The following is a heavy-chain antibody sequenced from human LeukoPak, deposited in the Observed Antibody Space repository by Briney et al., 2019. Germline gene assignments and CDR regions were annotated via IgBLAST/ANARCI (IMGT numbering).Heavy chain of an antibody. CDR2: IIPIFGTA. V-gene: IGHV1-69*13. CDR3: ARGGPKNYDFWSGYPRGFDP. Sequence: SVKVSCTASGGTFSSYAISWVRQAPGQGLEWMGGIIPIFGTANYAQKFQGRVTITADESTSTAYMELSSLRSEDTAVYYCARGGPKNYDFWSGYPRGFDPWGQGTLVTVSS. CDR1: GGTFSSYA. D-gene: IGHD3-3*01. J-gene: IGHJ5*02.